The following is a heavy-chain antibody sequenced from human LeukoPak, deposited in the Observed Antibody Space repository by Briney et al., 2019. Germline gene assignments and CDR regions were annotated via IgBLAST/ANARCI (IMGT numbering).Heavy chain of an antibody. Sequence: GGSLRLSCAASGFTFSAYSMSWVRQAPGKGPEWVAGISGGAGSPVYADSVKGRFTISRDNSQNMLFLQMGSLGAEDTAIYYCARQSVVRTTAAAGAFDIWGQGTMVTVSS. D-gene: IGHD2-2*01. J-gene: IGHJ3*02. CDR3: ARQSVVRTTAAAGAFDI. CDR1: GFTFSAYS. CDR2: ISGGAGSP. V-gene: IGHV3-23*01.